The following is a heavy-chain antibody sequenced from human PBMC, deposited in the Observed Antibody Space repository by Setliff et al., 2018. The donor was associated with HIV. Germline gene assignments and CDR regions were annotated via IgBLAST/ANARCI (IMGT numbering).Heavy chain of an antibody. D-gene: IGHD2-2*01. V-gene: IGHV3-23*01. Sequence: GESLKISCAASGFTFSNYAMTWVRQDPGKGLEWVSVITSSGDNTYYADFVKGRFTISRDNSKNTVYLQMNSLRVDDTAVYYCAKSRITSQYDALDIWGQGTMVTVSS. CDR3: AKSRITSQYDALDI. CDR1: GFTFSNYA. CDR2: ITSSGDNT. J-gene: IGHJ3*02.